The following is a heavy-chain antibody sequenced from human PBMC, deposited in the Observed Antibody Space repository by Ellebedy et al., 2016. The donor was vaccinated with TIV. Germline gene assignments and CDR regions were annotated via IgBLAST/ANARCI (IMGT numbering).Heavy chain of an antibody. D-gene: IGHD6-19*01. J-gene: IGHJ5*01. V-gene: IGHV1-18*04. CDR1: GFTFTRYG. CDR3: ARGSGPNWLNP. Sequence: AASAKVSCKASGFTFTRYGINWGRQAPGQGLVWRGGISGYSGNKDYAQKFQGRVTMTTDTCTNTGYMELTSLTSDDTAVYYGARGSGPNWLNPWGQGTLFTVSS. CDR2: ISGYSGNK.